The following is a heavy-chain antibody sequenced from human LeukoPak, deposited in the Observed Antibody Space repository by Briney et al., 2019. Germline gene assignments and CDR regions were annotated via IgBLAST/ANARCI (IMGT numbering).Heavy chain of an antibody. CDR1: GVSFSGYD. CDR3: AIPHYYGSGSDAFDI. CDR2: INHSVST. J-gene: IGHJ3*02. V-gene: IGHV4-34*01. Sequence: AGTLSLTCAVSGVSFSGYDWSWIRQPPGKGLEWIGEINHSVSTNYNPSPKRRGTISLDASKNQLYLKLSSVNDADTAVYYCAIPHYYGSGSDAFDIWGQGTMVTVYS. D-gene: IGHD3-10*01.